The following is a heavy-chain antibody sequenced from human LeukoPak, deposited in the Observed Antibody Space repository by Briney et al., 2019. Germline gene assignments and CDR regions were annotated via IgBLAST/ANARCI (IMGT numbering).Heavy chain of an antibody. CDR1: GGSISSYY. J-gene: IGHJ4*02. D-gene: IGHD3-22*01. CDR3: ARGSYYYDSSGITRGPFDY. Sequence: SETLSLTCTVSGGSISSYYWSWIRQPPGKGLEWIGYIYYSGSTNYNPSLKSRVTISVDTSKNQFSLKLSSVTAADTAVYYCARGSYYYDSSGITRGPFDYWGQGTLVTVSS. CDR2: IYYSGST. V-gene: IGHV4-59*01.